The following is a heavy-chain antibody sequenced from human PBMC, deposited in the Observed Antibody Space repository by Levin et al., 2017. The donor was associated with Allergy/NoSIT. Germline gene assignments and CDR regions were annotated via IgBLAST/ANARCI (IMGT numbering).Heavy chain of an antibody. Sequence: LSLTCAASGFTFSGYWMHWVRQAPGKGLVWVSRINSDGSSTSYADSVKGRFTISRDNAKNTLYLHMNSLRAEDTAVYYCARGGGYSYGCIDYWGQGTLVTVSS. J-gene: IGHJ4*02. CDR1: GFTFSGYW. V-gene: IGHV3-74*01. D-gene: IGHD5-18*01. CDR3: ARGGGYSYGCIDY. CDR2: INSDGSST.